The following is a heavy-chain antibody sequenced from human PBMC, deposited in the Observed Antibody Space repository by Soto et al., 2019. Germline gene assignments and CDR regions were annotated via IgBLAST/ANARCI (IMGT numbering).Heavy chain of an antibody. V-gene: IGHV1-46*01. CDR1: GYTFTRYY. CDR2: INTSGGST. Sequence: QVQLVPSGAEVKKPGASVKVSCKASGYTFTRYYMHWVRQAPGQGLEWMGIINTSGGSTSYAQKYQGRVAMTRDTSTSKVYMELSSLRSEDTAVYYCARDPPMYSSSTDGGYYYYGMDFWGQGTTVTVSS. CDR3: ARDPPMYSSSTDGGYYYYGMDF. D-gene: IGHD6-13*01. J-gene: IGHJ6*02.